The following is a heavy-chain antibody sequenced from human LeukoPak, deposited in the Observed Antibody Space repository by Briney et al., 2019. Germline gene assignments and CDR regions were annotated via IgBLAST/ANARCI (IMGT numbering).Heavy chain of an antibody. V-gene: IGHV4-59*01. CDR2: IYNSGST. D-gene: IGHD3-10*01. CDR1: GGSISRSY. J-gene: IGHJ5*02. Sequence: SETLSLTCTVSGGSISRSYWSWIRQPPGKGLEWIGYIYNSGSTNYNPSLKSRASVSADTSKNQFSLKLTSVTAADTAVYYRARDRLIFGGSGRADWFDPWGQGTLVTASS. CDR3: ARDRLIFGGSGRADWFDP.